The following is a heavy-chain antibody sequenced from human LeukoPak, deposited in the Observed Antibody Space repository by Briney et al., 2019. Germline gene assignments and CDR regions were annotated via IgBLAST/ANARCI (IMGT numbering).Heavy chain of an antibody. J-gene: IGHJ4*02. CDR2: ISGSGVST. CDR3: AKPWGYYDSSGYRNWYYFDY. V-gene: IGHV3-23*01. Sequence: GGSLRLSCVASGFTFSSYGMSWVRQTPGKGLEWVSAISGSGVSTYYVDSVKGRFTISRDNSKNTLVLQMNSLRAEDTAVYYCAKPWGYYDSSGYRNWYYFDYRGQGTLVTVSS. D-gene: IGHD3-22*01. CDR1: GFTFSSYG.